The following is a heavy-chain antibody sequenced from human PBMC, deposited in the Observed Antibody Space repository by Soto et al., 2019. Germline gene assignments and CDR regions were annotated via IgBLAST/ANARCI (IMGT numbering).Heavy chain of an antibody. V-gene: IGHV4-59*01. Sequence: PSETLSLTCTVSGGSITDYYWSWIRQPPGKALEWIGYGYHSVSIHYNPSLKTRVTISVDTSENQFSLGLSSVTAADTAVYYCARAFAGFGAYWYFDLWGRGTLGTVSS. CDR2: GYHSVSI. J-gene: IGHJ2*01. CDR3: ARAFAGFGAYWYFDL. D-gene: IGHD3-16*01. CDR1: GGSITDYY.